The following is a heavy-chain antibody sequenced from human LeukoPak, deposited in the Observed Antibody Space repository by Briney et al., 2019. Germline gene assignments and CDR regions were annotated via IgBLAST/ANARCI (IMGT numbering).Heavy chain of an antibody. D-gene: IGHD2-2*01. CDR2: ISYDGSNK. CDR3: ARGYCSSTSCSSFDY. J-gene: IGHJ4*02. CDR1: GFTFSSYA. Sequence: GRSLRLSCAASGFTFSSYAMHWVRQAPGKGLEWVAVISYDGSNKYYADSVKGRFTISRDNSKNTLYLQMNSLRAEDTAVYYCARGYCSSTSCSSFDYWGQGTLVTVSS. V-gene: IGHV3-30*04.